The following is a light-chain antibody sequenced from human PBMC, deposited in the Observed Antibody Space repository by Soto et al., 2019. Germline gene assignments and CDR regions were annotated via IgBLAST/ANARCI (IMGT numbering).Light chain of an antibody. Sequence: EIVMTHSPATLSVSPGERATLSCRASQSVFSSLAWYQQRPGQAPRLLIYGSATRATGIPDRFSGSGSGTYFTLAISRLQSEGSAVYYCQQYHSWPAVGQGAKVDIK. CDR1: QSVFSS. CDR3: QQYHSWPA. CDR2: GSA. V-gene: IGKV3-15*01. J-gene: IGKJ1*01.